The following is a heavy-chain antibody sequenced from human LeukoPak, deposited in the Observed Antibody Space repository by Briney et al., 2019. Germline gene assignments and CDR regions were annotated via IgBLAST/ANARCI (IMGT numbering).Heavy chain of an antibody. D-gene: IGHD3-22*01. CDR2: ITSRGEST. CDR1: GFTVSSNY. J-gene: IGHJ4*02. V-gene: IGHV3-23*01. CDR3: ARDRPNYYGSDGHYYRRDGDY. Sequence: GGSLRLSCAASGFTVSSNYMSWVRQAPGKGLQWVSSITSRGESTWYVDSVKGRFTITRDNSENTLYLQMHSLRAEDTAVYYCARDRPNYYGSDGHYYRRDGDYWGRGTLVSVSS.